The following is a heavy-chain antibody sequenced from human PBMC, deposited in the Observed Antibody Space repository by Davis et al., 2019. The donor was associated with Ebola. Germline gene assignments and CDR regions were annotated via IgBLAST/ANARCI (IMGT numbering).Heavy chain of an antibody. D-gene: IGHD2-2*01. V-gene: IGHV1-69*02. Sequence: SVKVSCKASGYTFTGYYMHWVRQAPGQGLEWMGRIIPILGIANYAQKFQGRVTITADKSTSTAYMELSSLRSEDTALYYCASTVVPSRGYYYGMDVWGQGTTVTVSS. J-gene: IGHJ6*02. CDR1: GYTFTGYY. CDR2: IIPILGIA. CDR3: ASTVVPSRGYYYGMDV.